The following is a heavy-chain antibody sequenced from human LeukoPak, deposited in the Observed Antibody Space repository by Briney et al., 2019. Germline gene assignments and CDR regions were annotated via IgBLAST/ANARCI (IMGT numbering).Heavy chain of an antibody. J-gene: IGHJ4*02. V-gene: IGHV4-61*01. CDR2: IYYSGST. CDR3: ARVKYHYDYVWGSYRHLGYYFDY. Sequence: SETLSLTCTVSGGSVSSGSYYWSWIRQPPGKGPEWIVYIYYSGSTNYNPSLKSRVTISVDTSKNQFSLKLSSVTAADTAVYYCARVKYHYDYVWGSYRHLGYYFDYWGQGTLVTVSS. D-gene: IGHD3-16*02. CDR1: GGSVSSGSYY.